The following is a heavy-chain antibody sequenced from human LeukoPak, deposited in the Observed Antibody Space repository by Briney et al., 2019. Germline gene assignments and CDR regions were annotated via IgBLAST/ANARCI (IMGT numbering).Heavy chain of an antibody. Sequence: GGSLRLSCAASGFTFSSYAMSWVRQAPGKGLEWVSSIGGSGDNTFYADSVKDRFTISRDNSKNTLFLQMNSLRAADTAVYYCAKGRGTTVTSAANYWGQGTLVTVSS. D-gene: IGHD4-17*01. CDR3: AKGRGTTVTSAANY. V-gene: IGHV3-23*01. CDR1: GFTFSSYA. CDR2: IGGSGDNT. J-gene: IGHJ4*02.